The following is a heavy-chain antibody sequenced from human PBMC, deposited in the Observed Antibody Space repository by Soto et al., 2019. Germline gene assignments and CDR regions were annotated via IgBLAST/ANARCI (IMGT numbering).Heavy chain of an antibody. CDR2: ISGSGTST. CDR1: GFDFTKSA. D-gene: IGHD3-3*01. V-gene: IGHV3-23*01. CDR3: AKGHDFWTGYSYYYGMYI. Sequence: GSLRLSCAASGFDFTKSATNWVRQAPGKGLQWVSGISGSGTSTSHGDSVKGRFTISRDNSKNTLYLQMNSLRADDTAVYFCAKGHDFWTGYSYYYGMYIWGQGTTVTVSS. J-gene: IGHJ6*02.